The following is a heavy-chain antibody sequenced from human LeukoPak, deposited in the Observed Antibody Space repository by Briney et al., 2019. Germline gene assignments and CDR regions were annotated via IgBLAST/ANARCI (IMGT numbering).Heavy chain of an antibody. Sequence: PSETLSLTCTVSGYSISSGYYWGWIRQPPGKGLKWIGSISHSGSTYYNPSLKSRVTISVDTSKNQFSLKLSSVTAADTAVYYCASTMVRGVTYDDWYFDLWGRGTLVTVSS. CDR2: ISHSGST. CDR3: ASTMVRGVTYDDWYFDL. CDR1: GYSISSGYY. J-gene: IGHJ2*01. V-gene: IGHV4-38-2*02. D-gene: IGHD3-10*01.